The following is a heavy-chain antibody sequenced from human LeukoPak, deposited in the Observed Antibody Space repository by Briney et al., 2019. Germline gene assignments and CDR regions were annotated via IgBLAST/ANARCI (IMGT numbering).Heavy chain of an antibody. Sequence: GGSLRLSCAASGFTFSSYSMNWVRQAPGKGLEWVSSISSSSSYIYYADSVKGRFTISRDNAKNSLYLQMNSLRAEDTAVYYCARFFSPPLFSVIDHFDYWGQGTLVTVSS. D-gene: IGHD2-21*01. J-gene: IGHJ4*02. CDR3: ARFFSPPLFSVIDHFDY. CDR2: ISSSSSYI. CDR1: GFTFSSYS. V-gene: IGHV3-21*01.